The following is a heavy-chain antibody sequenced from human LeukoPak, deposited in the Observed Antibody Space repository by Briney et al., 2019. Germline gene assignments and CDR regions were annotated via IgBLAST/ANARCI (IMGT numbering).Heavy chain of an antibody. CDR2: TYYSGST. Sequence: SETLSLTCTVSGGSISSYYWSWIRQPPGKGLEWIGYTYYSGSTNYNPSLKSRVTISVDTSKNQFSLKLSSVTAADTAVYYCARVVRDSSGYYYPDAFDIWGQGTMVTVSS. V-gene: IGHV4-59*01. J-gene: IGHJ3*02. D-gene: IGHD3-22*01. CDR1: GGSISSYY. CDR3: ARVVRDSSGYYYPDAFDI.